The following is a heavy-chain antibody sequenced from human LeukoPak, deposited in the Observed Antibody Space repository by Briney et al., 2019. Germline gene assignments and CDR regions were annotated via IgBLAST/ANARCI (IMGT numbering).Heavy chain of an antibody. CDR1: GFTFSSYA. Sequence: PGGSLRLSCAASGFTFSSYAMSWVRQAPGKGLEWVSAISGSGGSTYYADSVKGRFTISRDNSKNTLYLQMNSLRAEDTAVYYCAKVSDYDILTGYPYYFDYWGQGTLVTVSS. D-gene: IGHD3-9*01. V-gene: IGHV3-23*01. CDR2: ISGSGGST. J-gene: IGHJ4*02. CDR3: AKVSDYDILTGYPYYFDY.